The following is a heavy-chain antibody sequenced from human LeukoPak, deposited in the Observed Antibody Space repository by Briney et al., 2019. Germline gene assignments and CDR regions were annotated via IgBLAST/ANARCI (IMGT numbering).Heavy chain of an antibody. D-gene: IGHD1-26*01. CDR3: ARHGAVGATRGFDY. J-gene: IGHJ4*02. Sequence: GESLKISCKSSGYSFTHYWIGWVRQMPGKGLEWMGVIYPDDSDTRYSPSFQGQVTISADKSISAAYLQWSSLKASDTAMYYCARHGAVGATRGFDYWGQGTLVTVSS. CDR1: GYSFTHYW. CDR2: IYPDDSDT. V-gene: IGHV5-51*01.